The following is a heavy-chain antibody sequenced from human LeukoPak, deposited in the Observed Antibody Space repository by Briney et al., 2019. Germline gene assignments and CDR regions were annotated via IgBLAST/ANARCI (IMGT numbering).Heavy chain of an antibody. J-gene: IGHJ4*02. CDR2: IYYSGST. CDR1: GGSISSSSYY. CDR3: ARHMARAVAAPFDY. V-gene: IGHV4-39*01. D-gene: IGHD6-19*01. Sequence: SETLSLTCTVSGGSISSSSYYWGWIRQPPGKGLEWIGSIYYSGSTYYNPSLKSRVTISVDTSKNQFSLKLSSVTAADTAVYYCARHMARAVAAPFDYWGQGTLVNVSS.